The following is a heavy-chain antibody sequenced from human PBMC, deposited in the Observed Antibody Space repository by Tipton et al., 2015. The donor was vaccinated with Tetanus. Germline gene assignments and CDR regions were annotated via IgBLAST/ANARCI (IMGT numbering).Heavy chain of an antibody. CDR1: GYTFTKHG. D-gene: IGHD3-22*01. CDR3: ARDQFTTHWDYGSDV. J-gene: IGHJ3*01. Sequence: QLVQSGSDLKKPGASVKVSCKASGYTFTKHGINWVRQAPGQGLEWMGWINTNTGNPTYAQAFTGRFVFSLDTSVNTAYLQIKSLKPEDTAMYYCARDQFTTHWDYGSDVWGQGTMLTVPS. V-gene: IGHV7-4-1*02. CDR2: INTNTGNP.